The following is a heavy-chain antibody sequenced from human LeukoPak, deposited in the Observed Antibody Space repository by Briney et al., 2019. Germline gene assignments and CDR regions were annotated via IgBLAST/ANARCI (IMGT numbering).Heavy chain of an antibody. Sequence: GGSLRLSCVASGFTFSNYAMSWVRQVPGKGLEWVSGISGSGGKTYYADSVKGRFTISRDNSKNTLYLQMNSLRAEDTAVYYCAGGYSSGWKYYFDYWGQGTLVTVSS. CDR2: ISGSGGKT. V-gene: IGHV3-23*01. J-gene: IGHJ4*02. CDR3: AGGYSSGWKYYFDY. CDR1: GFTFSNYA. D-gene: IGHD6-19*01.